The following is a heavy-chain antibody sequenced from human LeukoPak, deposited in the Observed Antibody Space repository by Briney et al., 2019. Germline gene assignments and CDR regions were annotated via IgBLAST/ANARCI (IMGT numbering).Heavy chain of an antibody. Sequence: SQTLCPTCTLSGGSITRGGYYWSSISHHPREGLGWIGYISYSGRTYYNPSLKSRPNKSVDTSTNQFCLWLRSVPAAQPAVYFCAYYDSLTGYLDYWGQGTLVTVSS. CDR2: ISYSGRT. CDR3: AYYDSLTGYLDY. V-gene: IGHV4-31*03. J-gene: IGHJ4*02. CDR1: GGSITRGGYY. D-gene: IGHD3-9*01.